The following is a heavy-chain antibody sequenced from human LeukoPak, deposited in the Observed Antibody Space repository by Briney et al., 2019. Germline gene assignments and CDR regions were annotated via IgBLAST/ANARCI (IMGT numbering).Heavy chain of an antibody. J-gene: IGHJ6*04. CDR2: IYYSGST. CDR1: GGSISSSSYY. Sequence: SETLSLTCTVSGGSISSSSYYWGWIRQPPGKGLEWIGSIYYSGSTHYNPSLKSRVTISVDTSKNQFSLKLSSVTAADTAVYYCARASSSSSLDVWGKGTTVTVSS. D-gene: IGHD6-6*01. CDR3: ARASSSSSLDV. V-gene: IGHV4-39*07.